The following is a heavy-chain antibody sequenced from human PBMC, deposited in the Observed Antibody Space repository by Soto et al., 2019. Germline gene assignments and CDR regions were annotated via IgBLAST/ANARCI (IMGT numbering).Heavy chain of an antibody. D-gene: IGHD4-17*01. J-gene: IGHJ4*02. Sequence: QITLKESGPTLVNPTQTLTLTCTFSGFSLSTSGVGVGWIRQPPGKALEWLALIYWDDDKRYSPSLKSRLTITKDTSKNQVVLTMTNMDPVDTATYYCAHRHGADDYGDSTLYFDYWGQGTLVTVSS. CDR3: AHRHGADDYGDSTLYFDY. CDR1: GFSLSTSGVG. CDR2: IYWDDDK. V-gene: IGHV2-5*02.